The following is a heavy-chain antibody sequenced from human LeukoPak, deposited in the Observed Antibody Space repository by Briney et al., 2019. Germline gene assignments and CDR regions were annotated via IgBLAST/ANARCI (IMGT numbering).Heavy chain of an antibody. J-gene: IGHJ4*02. V-gene: IGHV3-11*01. D-gene: IGHD3-3*01. CDR3: ARGHFGLDF. CDR1: GFTFSDYY. CDR2: IDTRSDTM. Sequence: PGGSLRLSCAASGFTFSDYYMSWIRQAPGKGLEWVSYIDTRSDTMYYADSVKGRFTISRDNAKNSLYLQMNNLRVEDTAVYFCARGHFGLDFWGQGTPVMVSS.